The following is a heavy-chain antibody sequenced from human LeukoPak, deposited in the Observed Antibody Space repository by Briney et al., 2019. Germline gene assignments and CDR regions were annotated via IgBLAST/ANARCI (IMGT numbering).Heavy chain of an antibody. Sequence: GGSLRLSCAASGFTFSDYYMNWIRQAPGKGLEWVSYIASSGRAIYYADSVKGRFTISRDNAKNSLYLQMNSLRVEDTAVYYCARQRRWGFHYWGQSTVHTVYS. J-gene: IGHJ4*02. V-gene: IGHV3-11*04. CDR2: IASSGRAI. CDR3: ARQRRWGFHY. CDR1: GFTFSDYY. D-gene: IGHD5-24*01.